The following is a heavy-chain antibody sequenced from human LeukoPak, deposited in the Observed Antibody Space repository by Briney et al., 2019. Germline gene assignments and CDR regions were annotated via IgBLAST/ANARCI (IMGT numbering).Heavy chain of an antibody. CDR3: ARFQQQLAYYFDY. CDR2: ISSSSRYT. D-gene: IGHD6-13*01. CDR1: GFTFSDYY. Sequence: PGGSLRLSCAASGFTFSDYYMSWIRQAPGKGLEWVSYISSSSRYTNYADSVKGRFTISRDNAKNSLYLQMNSLRAEDTAVYYYARFQQQLAYYFDYWGQGTLVTVSS. V-gene: IGHV3-11*03. J-gene: IGHJ4*02.